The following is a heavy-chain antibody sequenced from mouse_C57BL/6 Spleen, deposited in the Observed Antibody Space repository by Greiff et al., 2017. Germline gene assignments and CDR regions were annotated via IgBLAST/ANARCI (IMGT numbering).Heavy chain of an antibody. CDR2: ISYDGSN. D-gene: IGHD2-4*01. Sequence: EVKLQESGPGLVKPSQSLSLTCSVTGYSITSGYYWNWIRQFPGNKLEWMGYISYDGSNNYNPSLKNRISITRDTSKNQFFLKLNSVTTEDTATYYCARSDYLYAMDYWGQGTSVTVSS. CDR1: GYSITSGYY. J-gene: IGHJ4*01. CDR3: ARSDYLYAMDY. V-gene: IGHV3-6*01.